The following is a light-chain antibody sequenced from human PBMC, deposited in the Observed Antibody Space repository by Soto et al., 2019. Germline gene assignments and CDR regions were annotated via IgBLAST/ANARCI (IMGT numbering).Light chain of an antibody. CDR2: KAS. CDR3: QHYNTYPWT. Sequence: DIQMTQSPSTLSGSVGDRVTITSRASQTISSWLAWYQQKPGKAPKLLIYKASTLKSGVPSRFSGSGSGTGFTLTISSLQPGDFATYYCQHYNTYPWTFGQGTKV. CDR1: QTISSW. J-gene: IGKJ1*01. V-gene: IGKV1-5*03.